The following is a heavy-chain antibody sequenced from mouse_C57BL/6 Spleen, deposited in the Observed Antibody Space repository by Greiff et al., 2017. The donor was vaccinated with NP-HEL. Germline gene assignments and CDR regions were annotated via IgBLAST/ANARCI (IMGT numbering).Heavy chain of an antibody. D-gene: IGHD1-1*01. CDR1: GYAFSSSW. CDR2: IYPGDGDT. CDR3: ARAYYYGSQAWFAY. Sequence: QVQLKESGPELVKPGASVKISCKASGYAFSSSWMNWVKQRPGKGLEWIGRIYPGDGDTNYNGKFKGKATLTADKSSSTAYMQLSSLTSEDSAVYFCARAYYYGSQAWFAYWGQGTLVTVSA. V-gene: IGHV1-82*01. J-gene: IGHJ3*01.